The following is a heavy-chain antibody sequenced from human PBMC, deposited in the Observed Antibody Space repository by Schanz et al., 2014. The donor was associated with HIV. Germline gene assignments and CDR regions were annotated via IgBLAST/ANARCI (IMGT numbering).Heavy chain of an antibody. CDR1: GNTFTGYY. CDR3: ARGAAEMATMTPWRY. V-gene: IGHV1-69*01. D-gene: IGHD5-12*01. CDR2: IIPIFGTA. Sequence: QVQLVQSGDEVTKPGASVKVSCKTSGNTFTGYYVHWVRQAPGQGLEWMGGIIPIFGTANYAQKFQGRVTITADESTSTAYMELRSLRSDDTAVYYCARGAAEMATMTPWRYWGQGTLVTVSS. J-gene: IGHJ4*02.